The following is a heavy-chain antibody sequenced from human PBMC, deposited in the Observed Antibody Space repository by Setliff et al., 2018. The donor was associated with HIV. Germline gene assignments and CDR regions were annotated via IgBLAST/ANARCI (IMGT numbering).Heavy chain of an antibody. Sequence: VASVKVSCKASGGTFSSYAINWVRQAPGQGLEWMGGIIPIFGTRNYAQKFQGRVTITTDESTSTAYMELSSLRSEDTALYYCARGQSQGYAYSGSYGAFDIWGQGTMVTVSS. CDR1: GGTFSSYA. V-gene: IGHV1-69*05. D-gene: IGHD1-26*01. CDR2: IIPIFGTR. CDR3: ARGQSQGYAYSGSYGAFDI. J-gene: IGHJ3*02.